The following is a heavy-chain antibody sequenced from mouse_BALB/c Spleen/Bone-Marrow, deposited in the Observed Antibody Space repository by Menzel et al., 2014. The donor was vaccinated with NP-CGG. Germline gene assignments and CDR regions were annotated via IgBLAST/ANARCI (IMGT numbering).Heavy chain of an antibody. V-gene: IGHV14-3*02. CDR1: GFNIKDTY. CDR3: AEYRYDEGGFAY. Sequence: VQLQQSGAELVKPGASVKLSCTASGFNIKDTYMHWVKQRPEQGLEWIVGIDPANGNTKYDPKFQGKATITADTSSNTAYLQLSSLTSEDTAVYYCAEYRYDEGGFAYWGQGTLVTVSA. D-gene: IGHD2-14*01. J-gene: IGHJ3*01. CDR2: IDPANGNT.